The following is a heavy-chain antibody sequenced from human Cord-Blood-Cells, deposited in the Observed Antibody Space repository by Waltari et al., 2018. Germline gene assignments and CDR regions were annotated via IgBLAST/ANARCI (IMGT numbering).Heavy chain of an antibody. CDR3: ATSKGDLDYFDY. V-gene: IGHV4-34*01. J-gene: IGHJ4*02. CDR1: GGSFSGYY. CDR2: INHSGST. D-gene: IGHD3-16*01. Sequence: QVQLQQWGAGLLKPSETLSLTCAVYGGSFSGYYWSWIRQPPGKGLEWIGEINHSGSTNYNPSLKSRVTISVDTSKSQFSLKLSSVTAADTAVYYCATSKGDLDYFDYWGQGTLVTVSS.